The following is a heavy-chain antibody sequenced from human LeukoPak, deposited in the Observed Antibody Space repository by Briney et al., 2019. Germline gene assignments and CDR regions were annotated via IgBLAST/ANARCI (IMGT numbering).Heavy chain of an antibody. Sequence: SGPTLVNPTQTLTLTCTFSGFSLSTSGEGVGWIRQPPGKALEWLALIYWNDDKRYSPSLKSRLTITKDTSKNQVVLTMTNMDPVDTATYYCAHRRMVRGATNAFDIWGQGTMVTVSS. V-gene: IGHV2-5*01. CDR1: GFSLSTSGEG. D-gene: IGHD3-10*01. J-gene: IGHJ3*02. CDR2: IYWNDDK. CDR3: AHRRMVRGATNAFDI.